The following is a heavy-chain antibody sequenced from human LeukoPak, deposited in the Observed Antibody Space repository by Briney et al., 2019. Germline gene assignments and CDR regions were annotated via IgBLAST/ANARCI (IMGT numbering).Heavy chain of an antibody. J-gene: IGHJ4*02. CDR2: MNPNSGNT. CDR3: ARDMAPLNEDGYNFGNDY. CDR1: GYTFTSYD. Sequence: GASVKVSCKASGYTFTSYDINWVRQATGQGLEWMGWMNPNSGNTGYAQKFQGRVTMTRNTSISTAYMELSRLRSGDTAVYYCARDMAPLNEDGYNFGNDYWGQGTLVTVSS. D-gene: IGHD5-24*01. V-gene: IGHV1-8*01.